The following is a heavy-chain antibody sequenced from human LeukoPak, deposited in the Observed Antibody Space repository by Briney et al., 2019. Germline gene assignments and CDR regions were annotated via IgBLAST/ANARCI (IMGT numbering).Heavy chain of an antibody. CDR2: INKDGSEQ. CDR3: TRGGATSSWYWFF. J-gene: IGHJ4*02. D-gene: IGHD6-13*01. V-gene: IGHV3-7*01. Sequence: PGGSLRLSCAASGFRFRGFAMSWVRQAPGKGPEWVASINKDGSEQYYVDSVKGRFTISRDNAKNSLSLQVSSLRAEDTAVYYCTRGGATSSWYWFFWGQGTLVTVSS. CDR1: GFRFRGFA.